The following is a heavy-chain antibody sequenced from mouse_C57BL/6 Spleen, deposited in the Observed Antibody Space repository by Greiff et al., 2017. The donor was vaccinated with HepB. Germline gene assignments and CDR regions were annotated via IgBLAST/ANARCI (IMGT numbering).Heavy chain of an antibody. V-gene: IGHV1-15*01. CDR2: IDPETGGT. D-gene: IGHD1-1*01. CDR1: GYTFTDYE. CDR3: TRKSSTVVATDYAMDY. Sequence: QVHVKQSGAELVRPGASVTLSCKASGYTFTDYEMHWVKQTPVHGLEWIGAIDPETGGTAYNQKFKGKAILTADKSSSTAYMELRSLTSEDSAVYYCTRKSSTVVATDYAMDYWGQGTSVTVSS. J-gene: IGHJ4*01.